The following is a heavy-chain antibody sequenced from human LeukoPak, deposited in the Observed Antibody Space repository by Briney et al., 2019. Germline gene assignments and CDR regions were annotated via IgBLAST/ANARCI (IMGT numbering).Heavy chain of an antibody. CDR1: GFTFSSYW. Sequence: GGSLRLSCAASGFTFSSYWVSWVRQAPGKGLEWVANIKQDGSEKYYVDSVKGRFTISRDNAKNTLYLQMNSLRAEDTAVYYCARWSGYWGQGTLVTVSS. CDR3: ARWSGY. V-gene: IGHV3-7*03. CDR2: IKQDGSEK. J-gene: IGHJ4*02.